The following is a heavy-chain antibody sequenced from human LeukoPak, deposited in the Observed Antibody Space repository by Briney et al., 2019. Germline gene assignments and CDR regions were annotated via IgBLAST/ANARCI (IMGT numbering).Heavy chain of an antibody. CDR1: GFTFGVYA. CDR2: IRSKAYGGTT. D-gene: IGHD4-17*01. J-gene: IGHJ4*02. Sequence: PGGSLRLSCTASGFTFGVYAMSWVRQAPGKGLEWVGFIRSKAYGGTTEYAASVKGRFTISRDDSKSIAYLQMNSLKTEDTAVYYCTRAPYGDSFDYWGQGTLVTVSS. V-gene: IGHV3-49*04. CDR3: TRAPYGDSFDY.